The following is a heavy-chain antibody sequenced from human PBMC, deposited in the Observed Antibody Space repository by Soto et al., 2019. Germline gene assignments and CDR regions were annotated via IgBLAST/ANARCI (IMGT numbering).Heavy chain of an antibody. CDR2: IYYSGST. CDR1: GGPISSYY. V-gene: IGHV4-59*01. J-gene: IGHJ3*02. D-gene: IGHD3-22*01. CDR3: ATGGIVVVRDAFDI. Sequence: PSETLSLTCTVSGGPISSYYWSWIRQPPGKGLEWIGYIYYSGSTNYNPSLKSRVTISVDTSKNQFSLKLSSVTAADTAVYYCATGGIVVVRDAFDIWGQGTMVTVSS.